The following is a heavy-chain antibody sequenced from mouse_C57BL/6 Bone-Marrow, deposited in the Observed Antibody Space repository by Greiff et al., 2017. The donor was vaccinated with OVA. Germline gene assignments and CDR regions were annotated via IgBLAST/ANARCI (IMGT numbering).Heavy chain of an antibody. V-gene: IGHV1-80*01. D-gene: IGHD1-1*01. Sequence: QVQLQQSGAELVKPGASVEISCKASGYAFSSYWMNWVKQRPGKGLEWIGQIYPGDGDTNYTGQFKGTATLTADKSSSTPYMPLSSVTSEDSSVYFCARGYFWGQGTTLTVSS. J-gene: IGHJ2*01. CDR3: ARGYF. CDR1: GYAFSSYW. CDR2: IYPGDGDT.